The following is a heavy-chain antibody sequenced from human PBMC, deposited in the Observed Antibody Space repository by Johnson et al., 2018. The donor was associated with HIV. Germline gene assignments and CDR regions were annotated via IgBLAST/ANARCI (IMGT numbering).Heavy chain of an antibody. Sequence: QVQLVESGGGVVQPGRSLRLSCAASGFTFSSHAMHWVRQAPGKGLEWVAGISKDGSNKYYVDSVKGRFTISRDNSKNTLYLQMNSLRAEDTAVYYCARDPPRGLGDAFDIWGQGTMVTVSS. J-gene: IGHJ3*02. CDR1: GFTFSSHA. V-gene: IGHV3-30*04. D-gene: IGHD4-17*01. CDR3: ARDPPRGLGDAFDI. CDR2: ISKDGSNK.